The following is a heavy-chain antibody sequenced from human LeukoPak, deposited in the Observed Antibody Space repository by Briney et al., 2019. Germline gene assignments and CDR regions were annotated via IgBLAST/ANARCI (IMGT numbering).Heavy chain of an antibody. D-gene: IGHD2-2*01. J-gene: IGHJ4*02. V-gene: IGHV3-30*02. Sequence: GGSPRLSCAASGFTFNNYGMHWVRQAPGKGLEWVAFIRYDGSNKYYADSVKGRFTISRDNSKNTLYVQMNSLRAEDTAVYYCAKDADIVVSSYFDYWGQGTLVTVSS. CDR1: GFTFNNYG. CDR3: AKDADIVVSSYFDY. CDR2: IRYDGSNK.